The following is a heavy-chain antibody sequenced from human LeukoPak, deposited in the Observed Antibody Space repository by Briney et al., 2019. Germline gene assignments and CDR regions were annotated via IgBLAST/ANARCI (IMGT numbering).Heavy chain of an antibody. J-gene: IGHJ5*02. CDR3: ARGVIAVAHGDNWFDP. V-gene: IGHV3-33*01. D-gene: IGHD6-19*01. CDR2: IWYDGSNK. CDR1: GFTFSSYG. Sequence: GRSLRLSCAASGFTFSSYGMHWVRQAPGKGLEWVAVIWYDGSNKYYADSVKGRFTISRDNSKNTLYLQMNSLRAEDTAVYYCARGVIAVAHGDNWFDPWGQGTLVTVSS.